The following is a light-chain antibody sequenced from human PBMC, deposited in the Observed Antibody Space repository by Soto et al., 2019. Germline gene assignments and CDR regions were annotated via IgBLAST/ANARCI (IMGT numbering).Light chain of an antibody. J-gene: IGLJ1*01. CDR3: SSYTNTGTSYV. CDR2: EVS. CDR1: ISDVGGYNY. Sequence: QSALTQPASVSGSPGQSITISCTGTISDVGGYNYVSWYQQHPGKAPKLMIYEVSNRPAGLSNRFSGSKSGKTASLTISGLHADDEAENYCSSYTNTGTSYVFGTGTKLTVL. V-gene: IGLV2-14*01.